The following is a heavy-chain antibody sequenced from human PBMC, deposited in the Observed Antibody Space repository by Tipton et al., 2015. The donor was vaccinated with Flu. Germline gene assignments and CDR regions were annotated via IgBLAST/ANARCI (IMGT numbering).Heavy chain of an antibody. J-gene: IGHJ5*02. V-gene: IGHV4-38-2*01. CDR2: ISYSGSP. CDR3: ARRDYTNYVSDPKSWFDP. Sequence: TLSLTCAVSGYSLSGTYYWGWIRQSPGKGLEWIGSISYSGSPYYNPTLKSRVTISVDTSKNQFSLNLKSVTAADMAVYYCARRDYTNYVSDPKSWFDPWGQGTLVAVSS. CDR1: GYSLSGTYY. D-gene: IGHD4-11*01.